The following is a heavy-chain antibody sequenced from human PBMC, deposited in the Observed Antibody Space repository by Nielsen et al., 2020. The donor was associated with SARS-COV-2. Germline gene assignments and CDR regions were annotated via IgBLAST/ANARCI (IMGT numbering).Heavy chain of an antibody. CDR2: ISYDGRSK. D-gene: IGHD6-19*01. CDR3: ARDRWSSGRDDLQY. V-gene: IGHV3-30*04. Sequence: GGSLRLSCTASGFNFGINAMHWVRQAPGKGLEWMAVISYDGRSKHYADAVKGRLTISRDNSKNTLYLQMDRLRPEDTAVYYCARDRWSSGRDDLQYWGLGTLVTVSS. CDR1: GFNFGINA. J-gene: IGHJ4*02.